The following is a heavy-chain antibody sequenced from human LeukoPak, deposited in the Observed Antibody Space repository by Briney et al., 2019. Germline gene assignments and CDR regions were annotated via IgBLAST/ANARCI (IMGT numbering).Heavy chain of an antibody. J-gene: IGHJ4*02. CDR2: INPSGGDT. Sequence: GASVKVSCKISGYTFTTYQIHWVRQAPGRALEWLGIINPSGGDTTYAQKFQGRVILTRDTSTATVYMELSSLTSEDTAVYCCGRDLYTSAIDYWGQGTLVTVSS. D-gene: IGHD1-14*01. CDR1: GYTFTTYQ. CDR3: GRDLYTSAIDY. V-gene: IGHV1-46*01.